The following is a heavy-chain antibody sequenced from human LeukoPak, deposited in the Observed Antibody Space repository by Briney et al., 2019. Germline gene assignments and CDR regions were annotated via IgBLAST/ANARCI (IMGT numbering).Heavy chain of an antibody. D-gene: IGHD3-3*01. J-gene: IGHJ4*02. V-gene: IGHV3-23*01. CDR3: AKDYDFWSGYYSPTRGYFDY. CDR1: GFTFGSYA. Sequence: GGSLRVSCAASGFTFGSYAMSWVRQAPGKGLEWVSGISGSGGSTYYADSVKGRFTISRDNSKNTLYLQMNSLRAEDAAVYYCAKDYDFWSGYYSPTRGYFDYWGQGTLVTVSS. CDR2: ISGSGGST.